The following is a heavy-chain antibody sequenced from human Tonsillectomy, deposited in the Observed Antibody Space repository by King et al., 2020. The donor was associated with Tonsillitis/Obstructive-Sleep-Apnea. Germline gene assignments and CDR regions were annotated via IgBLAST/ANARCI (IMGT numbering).Heavy chain of an antibody. D-gene: IGHD3-10*01. CDR2: IYYSGST. CDR3: ARTYYYGSGLLYYFDY. V-gene: IGHV4-31*03. Sequence: VQLQESGLGLVKPSQTLSLTCTVSGGSISSGGYYWSWIRQHPGKGLEWIGYIYYSGSTNYNPSLKSRVTISVDTSKNQFSLKLSSVTAADTAVYYCARTYYYGSGLLYYFDYWGQGTLVTVSS. J-gene: IGHJ4*02. CDR1: GGSISSGGYY.